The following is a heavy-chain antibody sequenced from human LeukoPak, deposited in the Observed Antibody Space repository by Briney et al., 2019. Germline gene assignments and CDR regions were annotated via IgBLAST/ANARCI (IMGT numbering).Heavy chain of an antibody. CDR2: ISGDGRTT. J-gene: IGHJ5*02. CDR3: VKGVRSGTYYNSFDP. V-gene: IGHV3-43*02. Sequence: GGSLRLSCEASGFNSDDFAMHWVRQAPGKGLEWVSLISGDGRTTYYVNSVKGRFTISRDNSKNSLYLQMSSLRTEDTALYYCVKGVRSGTYYNSFDPWGQGILVTVSS. CDR1: GFNSDDFA. D-gene: IGHD1-26*01.